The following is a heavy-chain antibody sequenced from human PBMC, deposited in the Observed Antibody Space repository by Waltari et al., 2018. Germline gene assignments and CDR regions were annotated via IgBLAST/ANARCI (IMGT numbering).Heavy chain of an antibody. CDR3: ARDRRDFSGYDWHPTTDY. CDR1: GRPISSRSYY. J-gene: IGHJ4*02. D-gene: IGHD5-12*01. V-gene: IGHV4-39*07. Sequence: QLQLPESGPGLVKPSETLSLTCTVRGRPISSRSYYWVWIRHPPGTVLEWIGSIYYSGSTYYNPSLKSRVTISVDTSKTQFSLKLSSVTAADTAVYYCARDRRDFSGYDWHPTTDYWGQGTLVTVSS. CDR2: IYYSGST.